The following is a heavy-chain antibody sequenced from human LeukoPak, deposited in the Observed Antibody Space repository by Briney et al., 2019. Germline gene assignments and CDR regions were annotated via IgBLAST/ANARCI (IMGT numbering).Heavy chain of an antibody. CDR3: AKDTYYYGSGSYNY. Sequence: GRSPRLSCAASGFTFSSYGMHWVRQAPGKGLEWVAVISYDGSNKYYADSVKGRFTISRDNSKNTLYLQMNSLRAEDTAVYYCAKDTYYYGSGSYNYWGQGTLVTVSS. V-gene: IGHV3-30*18. CDR2: ISYDGSNK. CDR1: GFTFSSYG. J-gene: IGHJ4*02. D-gene: IGHD3-10*01.